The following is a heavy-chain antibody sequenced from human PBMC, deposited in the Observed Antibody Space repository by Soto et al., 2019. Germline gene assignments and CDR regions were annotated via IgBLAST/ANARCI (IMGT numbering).Heavy chain of an antibody. CDR1: GGSVSGGSYC. V-gene: IGHV4-61*01. CDR3: ARVPLTTCFDL. D-gene: IGHD3-9*01. CDR2: VYNSGST. J-gene: IGHJ2*01. Sequence: QVQLQESGPGLVKPSETLSLTCTVSGGSVSGGSYCWSWIRQPPGKGLECIGYVYNSGSTTYNPSHKIRVTISVDTAKNQFPLGLSSVTAADTAVYYCARVPLTTCFDLWGRGTLVTVSS.